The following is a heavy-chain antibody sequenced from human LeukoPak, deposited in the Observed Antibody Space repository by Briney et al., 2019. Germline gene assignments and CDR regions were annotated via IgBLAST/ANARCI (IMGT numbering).Heavy chain of an antibody. CDR1: GFTFDDYA. CDR3: AREGDTAMGYGMDV. CDR2: ISWNSGSI. J-gene: IGHJ6*02. Sequence: GGSLRLSCAASGFTFDDYAMHWVRQAPGKGLEWVSGISWNSGSIGYADSVKGRFTISRDNAKNSLYLQMNSLRAEDTAVYYCAREGDTAMGYGMDVWGQGTTVTVSS. V-gene: IGHV3-9*01. D-gene: IGHD5-18*01.